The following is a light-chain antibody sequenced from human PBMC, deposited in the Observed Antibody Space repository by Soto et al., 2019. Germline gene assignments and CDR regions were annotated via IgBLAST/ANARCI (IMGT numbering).Light chain of an antibody. CDR1: SSDVGTYDY. Sequence: QSALAQPASVSGSPGQSITISCTGTSSDVGTYDYVSWYQHHPGKAPKLMISEVSNRPSGVSNRFSGSKSVNTASLTISGLQAEDEAEYYCSSYTNINTRACVFGTGTKLTVL. V-gene: IGLV2-14*01. CDR2: EVS. CDR3: SSYTNINTRACV. J-gene: IGLJ1*01.